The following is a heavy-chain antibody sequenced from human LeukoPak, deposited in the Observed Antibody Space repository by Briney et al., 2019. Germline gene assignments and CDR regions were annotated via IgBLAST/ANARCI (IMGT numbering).Heavy chain of an antibody. CDR3: ALNGDFRDDAFDI. CDR2: ITGSNGNT. V-gene: IGHV1-18*01. Sequence: GSVSVSCKASDYTFSISGLSGVRQAPGQGREWVGWITGSNGNTNYAQKFQGRVTMTTDTSTNTAYMQLRSLRSDDTAVYYCALNGDFRDDAFDIWGQGTMVTVSS. D-gene: IGHD2-21*02. J-gene: IGHJ3*02. CDR1: DYTFSISG.